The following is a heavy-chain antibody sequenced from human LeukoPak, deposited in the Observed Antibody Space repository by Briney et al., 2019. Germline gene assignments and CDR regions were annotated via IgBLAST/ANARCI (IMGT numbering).Heavy chain of an antibody. D-gene: IGHD6-6*01. Sequence: GGSLRLSCAASGFSFSNSWMTWVRQAPGSGLEWVASIKPDGSEGYYVDSVKGRFTISRDNAKNSLYLQMNSLRAEDTAVYHCTTQYSSSSFSWRQGTRVTVSS. V-gene: IGHV3-7*01. CDR1: GFSFSNSW. CDR2: IKPDGSEG. CDR3: TTQYSSSSFS. J-gene: IGHJ5*02.